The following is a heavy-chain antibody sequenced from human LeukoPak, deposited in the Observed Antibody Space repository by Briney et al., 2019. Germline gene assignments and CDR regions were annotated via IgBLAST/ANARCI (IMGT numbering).Heavy chain of an antibody. CDR1: GFTFGDYA. J-gene: IGHJ4*02. CDR3: TTQPSMIVVVNYY. V-gene: IGHV3-49*04. D-gene: IGHD3-22*01. Sequence: GGSLRLSCTASGFTFGDYAMSWVRQAPGKGLEWVGFIRSKAYGGTTEYAASVKGRFTISRDDSKSIAYLQMNSLKTEDTAVYYCTTQPSMIVVVNYYWGQGTLVTVSS. CDR2: IRSKAYGGTT.